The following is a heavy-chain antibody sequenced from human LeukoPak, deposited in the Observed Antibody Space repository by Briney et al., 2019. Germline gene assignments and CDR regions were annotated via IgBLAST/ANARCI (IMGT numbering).Heavy chain of an antibody. CDR1: GGSISSGSYY. CDR2: IYTSGST. Sequence: SETLSLTCTVSGGSISSGSYYWSWIRQPAGKGLQWIGRIYTSGSTNYNPSLKSRVTISVDTSKNQFSLKLSSVTAADTAVYYCARETVYYDSSGYYSPAFDIWGQGTMVTVSS. J-gene: IGHJ3*02. V-gene: IGHV4-61*02. D-gene: IGHD3-22*01. CDR3: ARETVYYDSSGYYSPAFDI.